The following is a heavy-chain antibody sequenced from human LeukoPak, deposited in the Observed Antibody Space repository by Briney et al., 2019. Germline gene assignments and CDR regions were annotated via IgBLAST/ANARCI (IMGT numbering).Heavy chain of an antibody. D-gene: IGHD3-22*01. CDR3: ARSHMIVVVPGAFDI. CDR2: IYHSGST. V-gene: IGHV4-38-2*01. Sequence: PETLSLTCAVSGYSISSGYYWGWIRQPPGKGLEWIGSIYHSGSTYYNPSLKSRVTISVDTSKNQFSLKLSSVTAADTAVYYCARSHMIVVVPGAFDIWGQGTMVTVSS. CDR1: GYSISSGYY. J-gene: IGHJ3*02.